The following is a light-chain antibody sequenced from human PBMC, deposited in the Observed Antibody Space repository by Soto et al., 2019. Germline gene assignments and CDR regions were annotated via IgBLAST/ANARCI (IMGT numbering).Light chain of an antibody. CDR3: AVWDDSLNGYV. Sequence: QSVLTQPPSASGTPGQRVTISCSGSSSNIGSNTVSWYQQLPGTAPKLLIYTNNQRPSGVPDRFSGSKSGTSASLAISGLQSEDEAEYYCAVWDDSLNGYVFGTGTKLTVL. CDR2: TNN. V-gene: IGLV1-44*01. CDR1: SSNIGSNT. J-gene: IGLJ1*01.